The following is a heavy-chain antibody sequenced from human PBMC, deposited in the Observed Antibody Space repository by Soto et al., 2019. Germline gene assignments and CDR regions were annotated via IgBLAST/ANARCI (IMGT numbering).Heavy chain of an antibody. CDR2: IRSKAYGGTT. V-gene: IGHV3-49*03. CDR3: TRPGIAAAGAFDY. Sequence: GGSLRLSCTASGFTFGDYAMSWFRQAPGKGLEWVGFIRSKAYGGTTEYAASVKGRFTISRDDSKSIAYLQMNSLKTEDTAVYYCTRPGIAAAGAFDYWGQGTLVTVSS. D-gene: IGHD6-13*01. CDR1: GFTFGDYA. J-gene: IGHJ4*02.